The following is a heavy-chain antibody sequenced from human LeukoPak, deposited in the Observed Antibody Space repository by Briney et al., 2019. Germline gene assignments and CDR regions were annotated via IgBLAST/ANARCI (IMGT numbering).Heavy chain of an antibody. D-gene: IGHD1-26*01. CDR3: ARDLGATGDY. CDR1: GGSISSYY. CDR2: IYYSGST. J-gene: IGHJ4*02. V-gene: IGHV4-59*01. Sequence: SETLSLTCTVSGGSISSYYWSWIRQPPGKGLEWIGYIYYSGSTNYNPSLKGRVTISVDTSKNQFSLKLSSVTAADTAVYYCARDLGATGDYWGQGTLVTVSS.